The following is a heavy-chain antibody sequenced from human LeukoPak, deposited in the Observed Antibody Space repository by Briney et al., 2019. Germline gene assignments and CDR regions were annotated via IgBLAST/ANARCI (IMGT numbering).Heavy chain of an antibody. CDR3: AKGFWDIVVVPAAQDSGFDY. J-gene: IGHJ4*02. Sequence: GGSPRLSCAASGFTFSSYAMSWVRQAPGKGLEWVSAISGSGGSTYHADSVKGRFTISRDNSKNTLYLQMNSLRAEDTAVYYCAKGFWDIVVVPAAQDSGFDYWGQGTLVTVSS. CDR2: ISGSGGST. V-gene: IGHV3-23*01. CDR1: GFTFSSYA. D-gene: IGHD2-2*01.